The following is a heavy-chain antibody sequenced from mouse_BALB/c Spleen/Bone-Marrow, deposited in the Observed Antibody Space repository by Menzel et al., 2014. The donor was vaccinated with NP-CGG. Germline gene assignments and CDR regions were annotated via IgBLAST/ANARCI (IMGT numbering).Heavy chain of an antibody. CDR1: GFTFTSYW. V-gene: IGHV1S81*02. Sequence: VKLQESGDELVKPGASVKLSCMASGFTFTSYWIHWMKQRPGQGPEWIGEINPSNGRTNYNERFKRKATLTEDKSSSTAYMQLSSLTSEDSAVYYCARDGNYRYAMDYWGQGTSVTVSS. J-gene: IGHJ4*01. CDR3: ARDGNYRYAMDY. D-gene: IGHD2-1*01. CDR2: INPSNGRT.